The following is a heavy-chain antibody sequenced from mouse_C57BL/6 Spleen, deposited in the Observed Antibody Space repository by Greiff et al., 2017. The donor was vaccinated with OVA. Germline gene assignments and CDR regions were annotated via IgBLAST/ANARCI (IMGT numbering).Heavy chain of an antibody. J-gene: IGHJ4*01. CDR3: ARMITTVVPYAMDY. D-gene: IGHD1-1*01. CDR2: INPNNGGT. Sequence: EVQLQQSGPELVKPGASVKMSCKASGYTFTDYNMHWVKQSHGKSLEWIGYINPNNGGTSYNQKFKGKATLTVNKSSSTAYMELRSLTSEDSAVYYCARMITTVVPYAMDYWGQGTSVTVSS. V-gene: IGHV1-22*01. CDR1: GYTFTDYN.